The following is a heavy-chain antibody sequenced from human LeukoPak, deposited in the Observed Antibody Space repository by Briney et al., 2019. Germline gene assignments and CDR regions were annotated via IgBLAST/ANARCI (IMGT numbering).Heavy chain of an antibody. CDR1: GGSFSGYY. J-gene: IGHJ4*02. CDR3: AGGGSGLFDY. V-gene: IGHV4-34*01. CDR2: INHSGST. D-gene: IGHD1-14*01. Sequence: PSETLSLTCAVYGGSFSGYYWSWIRQPPGKGLEWIGEINHSGSTNYNPSLKSRVTISVDTSKNQFSLKLSSVTAADTAVYYCAGGGSGLFDYWGQGTLVTVSS.